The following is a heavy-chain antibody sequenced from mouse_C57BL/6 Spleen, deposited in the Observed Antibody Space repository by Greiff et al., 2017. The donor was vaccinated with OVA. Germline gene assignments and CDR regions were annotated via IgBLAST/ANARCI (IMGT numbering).Heavy chain of an antibody. Sequence: VNVVESGPELVKPGASVKISCKASGYAFSSSWMNWVKQRPGKGLEWIGRIYPGDGDTNYNGKFKGKATLTADKSSSTAYMQLSSLTSEDSAVYFCARSAQATYCDYWGQGTTLTVSS. J-gene: IGHJ2*01. CDR2: IYPGDGDT. V-gene: IGHV1-82*01. CDR1: GYAFSSSW. CDR3: ARSAQATYCDY. D-gene: IGHD3-2*02.